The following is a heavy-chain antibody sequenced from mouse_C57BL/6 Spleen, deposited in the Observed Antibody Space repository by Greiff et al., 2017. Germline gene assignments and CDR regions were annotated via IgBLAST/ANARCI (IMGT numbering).Heavy chain of an antibody. CDR3: ARDRTIYYDYAMDY. CDR1: GYSITSGYY. V-gene: IGHV3-6*01. J-gene: IGHJ4*01. Sequence: ESGPGLVKPSQSLSLTCSVTGYSITSGYYWNWIRQFPGNKLEWMGYISYDGSNNYNPSLKNRISITRDTSKNQFFLKLNSVTTEDTATYYCARDRTIYYDYAMDYWGQGTSVTVSS. CDR2: ISYDGSN. D-gene: IGHD2-4*01.